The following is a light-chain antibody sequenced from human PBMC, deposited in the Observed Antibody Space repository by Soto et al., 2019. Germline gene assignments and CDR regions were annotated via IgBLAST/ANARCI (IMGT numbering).Light chain of an antibody. J-gene: IGKJ1*01. CDR1: QSVSNSY. V-gene: IGKV3-20*01. CDR3: QQYGSSPKT. Sequence: EIVLTQSPGTLSSSPGDGAALSCRASQSVSNSYLAWYQQKPGQPPRLLIYGASNRATGIPDRFSGSGSGTDFTLTISRLETEDFAVYYCQQYGSSPKTFGQGTKVEIK. CDR2: GAS.